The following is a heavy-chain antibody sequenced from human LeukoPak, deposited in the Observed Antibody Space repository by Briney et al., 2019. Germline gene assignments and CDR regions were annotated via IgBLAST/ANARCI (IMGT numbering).Heavy chain of an antibody. V-gene: IGHV3-23*01. Sequence: GGSLRLSCAASGFTFSSYAMSWVRQAPGKGLEWVSAISGSGGTTYYADSVEGRFTISRDNSKNTLSLQMNSLGAEDTAVYYCAKDRLGGNTILRFLEWLDWGQGTLVTVSS. CDR1: GFTFSSYA. J-gene: IGHJ4*02. CDR3: AKDRLGGNTILRFLEWLD. CDR2: ISGSGGTT. D-gene: IGHD3-3*01.